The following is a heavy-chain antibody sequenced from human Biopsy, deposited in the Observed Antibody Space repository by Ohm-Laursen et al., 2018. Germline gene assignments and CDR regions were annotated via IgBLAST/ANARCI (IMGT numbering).Heavy chain of an antibody. V-gene: IGHV1-69*04. J-gene: IGHJ4*02. CDR3: SREAIGYQLPCDD. CDR1: GGSSSNSG. D-gene: IGHD2-15*01. Sequence: GASVKVSCKASGGSSSNSGITWVRQAPGQGLEWIGRIIPILRTTTYAPKFQGRVTFTADKSSSTAYLELSSLTSEDTAMFYCSREAIGYQLPCDDWGQGTLVTVSS. CDR2: IIPILRTT.